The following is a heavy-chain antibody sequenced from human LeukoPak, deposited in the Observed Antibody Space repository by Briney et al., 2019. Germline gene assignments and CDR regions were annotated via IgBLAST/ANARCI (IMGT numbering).Heavy chain of an antibody. V-gene: IGHV4-59*01. D-gene: IGHD2-2*01. CDR3: ARAAVPAAHDY. CDR2: IYYSGST. CDR1: GGSISSYY. Sequence: SETLSLTCTVSGGSISSYYWSWIRQPPGKGLEWIGYIYYSGSTNYNPSLKSRVTISVDTSKNQFSLKLSSVTAADTAVYYYARAAVPAAHDYWGQGTLVTVSS. J-gene: IGHJ4*02.